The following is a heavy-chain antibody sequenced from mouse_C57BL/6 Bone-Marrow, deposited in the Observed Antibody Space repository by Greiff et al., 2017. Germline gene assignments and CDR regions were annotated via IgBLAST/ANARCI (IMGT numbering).Heavy chain of an antibody. J-gene: IGHJ3*01. CDR3: ARSPYYGSSYGFAY. Sequence: VQLVESGAELARPGASVKLSCKASGYTFTSYGISWVKQRTGQGLEWIGEIYPRSGNTYYNEKFKGKATLTADKSSSTAYMELRSLTSEDSAVYFCARSPYYGSSYGFAYWGQGTLVTVSA. D-gene: IGHD1-1*01. CDR1: GYTFTSYG. V-gene: IGHV1-81*01. CDR2: IYPRSGNT.